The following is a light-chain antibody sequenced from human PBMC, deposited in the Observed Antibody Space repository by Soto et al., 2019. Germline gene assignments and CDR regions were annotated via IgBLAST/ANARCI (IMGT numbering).Light chain of an antibody. CDR2: GAS. Sequence: EIVMTQSPATLSVSPGERATLSCRASQSVSNNLAWYQQKPGQAPRLLIYGASTRATGIPARFSGSGSGAEFTLTISSLQSEDFAVYYCQQYNNWPPWTFGQGTKVEIK. CDR1: QSVSNN. CDR3: QQYNNWPPWT. J-gene: IGKJ1*01. V-gene: IGKV3-15*01.